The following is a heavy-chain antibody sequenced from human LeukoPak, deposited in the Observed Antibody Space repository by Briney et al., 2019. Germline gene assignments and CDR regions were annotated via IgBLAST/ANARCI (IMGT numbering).Heavy chain of an antibody. D-gene: IGHD3-3*01. CDR2: INAGNGNR. J-gene: IGHJ6*03. V-gene: IGHV1-3*03. CDR1: GYTFTSYT. Sequence: ASVKVSCKASGYTFTSYTIHWVRQAPGQGLEWMGWINAGNGNRKYSQEFQDRVTITRDTSASTAYMELSSLRSEDMAVYYCARARYETRIWPKSRYDYYHYMDVWGKGPTVTVSS. CDR3: ARARYETRIWPKSRYDYYHYMDV.